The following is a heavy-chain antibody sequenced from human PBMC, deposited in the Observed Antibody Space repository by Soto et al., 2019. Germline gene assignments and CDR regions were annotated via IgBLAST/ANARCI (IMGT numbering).Heavy chain of an antibody. CDR2: ISYDGSNK. CDR1: GFTFSSYT. V-gene: IGHV3-30*09. CDR3: ARDPTHSYGSTYFHF. Sequence: PGGSLRLSCAASGFTFSSYTMHWVRQAPGKGLEWVAVISYDGSNKYYADSVKGRFAISRDNSKNTLYLQMNSLRAEDTAVYYCARDPTHSYGSTYFHFWGQGTLVTVSS. J-gene: IGHJ4*02. D-gene: IGHD5-18*01.